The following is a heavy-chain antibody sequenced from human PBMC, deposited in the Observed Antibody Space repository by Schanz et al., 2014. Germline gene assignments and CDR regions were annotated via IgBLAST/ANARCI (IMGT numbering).Heavy chain of an antibody. V-gene: IGHV3-7*01. CDR2: IIHDGSDK. CDR3: ARDKGGYYPFDY. D-gene: IGHD3-22*01. Sequence: EVQLVESGGGLVQPGGSLRLSCAASGFTFSNYGMHWVRQAPGKGLEWVANIIHDGSDKSYVDSVKGRFTISRDNAKNSLYLQMNSLRAEDTAVYYCARDKGGYYPFDYWGQGSLVTVSS. CDR1: GFTFSNYG. J-gene: IGHJ4*02.